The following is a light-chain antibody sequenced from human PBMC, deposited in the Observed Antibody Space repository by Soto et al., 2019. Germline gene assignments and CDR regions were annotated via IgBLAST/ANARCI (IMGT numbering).Light chain of an antibody. CDR2: EVS. CDR1: SGDVGGHNY. Sequence: QSALTQPASVSGSPGQSITISCTGTSGDVGGHNYVSWYQQHPGKAPKLMIYEVSNRPSGVSNRFSGSKSGNTASLIISGLQAEDEADYYCSSYTGSSTGVFGGGTKLTVL. CDR3: SSYTGSSTGV. J-gene: IGLJ3*02. V-gene: IGLV2-14*01.